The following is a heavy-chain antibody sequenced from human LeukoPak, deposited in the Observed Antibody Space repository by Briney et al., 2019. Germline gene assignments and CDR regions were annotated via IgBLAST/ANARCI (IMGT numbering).Heavy chain of an antibody. D-gene: IGHD7-27*01. Sequence: GESLRLSCEASGFTFSSYSVSWVRQAPGKGPQWVSYISSSGITIYHADSVKGRFTISRDNAKNSLFLQMSSLRDEDTAVYYCVRVDWGSSAFDIWGQGTMVTVSS. J-gene: IGHJ3*02. CDR2: ISSSGITI. V-gene: IGHV3-48*02. CDR1: GFTFSSYS. CDR3: VRVDWGSSAFDI.